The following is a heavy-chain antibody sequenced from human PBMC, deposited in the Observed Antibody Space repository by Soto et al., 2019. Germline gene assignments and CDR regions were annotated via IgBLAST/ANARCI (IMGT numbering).Heavy chain of an antibody. CDR1: RFTFTSYP. CDR2: IARDGIEK. D-gene: IGHD2-21*01. Sequence: PGGSLRLSCAASRFTFTSYPIHWVRQAPGQGLEWVAIIARDGIEKHYADSVKGRFTISRDNSKNTLYLQMSSLRDEDTVVYYFAREEIAADFTNWGLGTLVPVSS. CDR3: AREEIAADFTN. J-gene: IGHJ4*01. V-gene: IGHV3-30-3*01.